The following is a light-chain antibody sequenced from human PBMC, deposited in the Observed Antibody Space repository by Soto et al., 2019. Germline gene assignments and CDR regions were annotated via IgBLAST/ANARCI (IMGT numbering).Light chain of an antibody. CDR1: QTITSY. Sequence: DIQVTQSPSSLSASVGDTVTITCRASQTITSYLNWYQQKPGKAPRLLIYAASALHTGVPSRFSGRGSGTDFRLIITNLQPDDFVTYYCQQSHSTPLTFGGGTKVEVK. J-gene: IGKJ4*01. CDR3: QQSHSTPLT. CDR2: AAS. V-gene: IGKV1-39*01.